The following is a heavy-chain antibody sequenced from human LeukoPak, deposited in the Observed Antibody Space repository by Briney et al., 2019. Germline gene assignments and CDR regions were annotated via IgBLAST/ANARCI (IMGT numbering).Heavy chain of an antibody. CDR1: GFTFSSYA. D-gene: IGHD3-22*01. CDR3: ATTLHSGYYDLY. CDR2: ISYDGSNK. J-gene: IGHJ4*02. V-gene: IGHV3-30*03. Sequence: PGGSLRLSCAASGFTFSSYAMSWVRQAPGKGLEWVAVISYDGSNKYYADSVKGRFTFSRDNSKNTLYLQMNSLRAEDTAVYYCATTLHSGYYDLYWGQGTLVTVSS.